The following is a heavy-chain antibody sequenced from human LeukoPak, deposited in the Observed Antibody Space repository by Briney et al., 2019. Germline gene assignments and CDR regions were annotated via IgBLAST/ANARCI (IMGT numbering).Heavy chain of an antibody. Sequence: PGGSLRLSCAASGFTFSSYAMSWVRQAPGKGLEWVSAISGSGGGSTYYADSVKGRFTISRDNSKNTLYLQMNSLRAEDTAVYYCAKDPSSSWYSDYWGQGTLVTVSS. CDR1: GFTFSSYA. D-gene: IGHD6-13*01. CDR3: AKDPSSSWYSDY. CDR2: ISGSGGGST. J-gene: IGHJ4*02. V-gene: IGHV3-23*01.